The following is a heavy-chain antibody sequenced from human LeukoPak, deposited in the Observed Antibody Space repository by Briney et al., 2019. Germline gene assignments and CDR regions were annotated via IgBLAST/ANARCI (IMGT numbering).Heavy chain of an antibody. Sequence: PGGSLRLSCAASGFTFSSYWMSWVRQAPGTGLEWVANIKQDGSEKYYVDSVKGRFTISRDNAKNSLYLQMNSLRAEDTAVYYCARVDVYYDSSGYFGLNYWGQGTLVTVSS. CDR3: ARVDVYYDSSGYFGLNY. V-gene: IGHV3-7*01. CDR1: GFTFSSYW. CDR2: IKQDGSEK. D-gene: IGHD3-22*01. J-gene: IGHJ4*02.